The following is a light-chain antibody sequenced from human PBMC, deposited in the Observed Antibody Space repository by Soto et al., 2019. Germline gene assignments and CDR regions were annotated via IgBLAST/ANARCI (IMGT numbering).Light chain of an antibody. CDR3: QQRSNWPWT. Sequence: EIVLTQSPATLSFSPGERATRACRASQSVSSYLAWYQQKPGQAPRLLIFDASNRATGTPARFSGSGSGTDFTLTISSLEPEDFAVYYCQQRSNWPWTFGQGTKVDI. CDR2: DAS. V-gene: IGKV3-11*01. J-gene: IGKJ1*01. CDR1: QSVSSY.